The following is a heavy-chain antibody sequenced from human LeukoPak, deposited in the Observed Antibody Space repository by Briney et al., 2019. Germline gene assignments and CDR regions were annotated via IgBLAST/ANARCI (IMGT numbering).Heavy chain of an antibody. V-gene: IGHV3-7*01. D-gene: IGHD3-22*01. Sequence: PGGSLRLSCAASGFTFSSYWMSWVRQAPGKGLEWVANIKQDGSEKYYVDSVKGRFTISRDNAKNSLYLQMNSLRAEDTAVYYCATWEVITLNYGMDVWGQGTTVTVSS. J-gene: IGHJ6*02. CDR3: ATWEVITLNYGMDV. CDR1: GFTFSSYW. CDR2: IKQDGSEK.